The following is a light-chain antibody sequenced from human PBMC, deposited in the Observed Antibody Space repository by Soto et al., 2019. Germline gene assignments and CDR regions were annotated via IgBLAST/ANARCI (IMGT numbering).Light chain of an antibody. CDR1: QSVSSSY. CDR2: GAS. CDR3: QQYGSSPRT. V-gene: IGKV3-20*01. Sequence: EIVLTQSPGTLSLSPGERATLSCRASQSVSSSYLAWYQQKPGQAPRLHIYGASSRATGIPDRFSGSGSGTDFTLTISRLEPEDFAVYYCQQYGSSPRTFGQGTKVAIK. J-gene: IGKJ1*01.